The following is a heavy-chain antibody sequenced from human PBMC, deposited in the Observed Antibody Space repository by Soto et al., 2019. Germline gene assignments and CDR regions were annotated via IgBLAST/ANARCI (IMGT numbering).Heavy chain of an antibody. J-gene: IGHJ4*02. Sequence: EVQLLESGGGLVQPGGSLRLSCAASGFTFSTYAMSWVRQAPGKGLEWVSSISDNGGAIYYAESVKGRFTISRDNSKETLYLQMNSVRAEDTALYYCAKEQNVLQCRLDCWGQGTLVTVSS. CDR2: ISDNGGAI. V-gene: IGHV3-23*01. CDR3: AKEQNVLQCRLDC. CDR1: GFTFSTYA. D-gene: IGHD4-4*01.